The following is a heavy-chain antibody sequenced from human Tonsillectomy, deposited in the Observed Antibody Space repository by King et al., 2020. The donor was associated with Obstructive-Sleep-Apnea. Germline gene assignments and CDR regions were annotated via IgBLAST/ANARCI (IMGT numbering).Heavy chain of an antibody. V-gene: IGHV3-21*01. CDR2: ISSSSSYI. CDR3: ARLRGESYARPYYYCAMDV. D-gene: IGHD2-2*01. CDR1: GFTFSSYN. J-gene: IGHJ6*02. Sequence: VQLVESGGGLVKPGGSLRLSCAASGFTFSSYNMNWVRQAPGRGLEWVSSISSSSSYIDYADSLKGRFTISRDNAKNSLYLQMNSLTAEDTAVYYCARLRGESYARPYYYCAMDVWGQGTTVTVS.